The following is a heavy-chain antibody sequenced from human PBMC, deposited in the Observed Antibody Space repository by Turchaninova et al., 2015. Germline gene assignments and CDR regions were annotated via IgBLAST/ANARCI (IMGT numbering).Heavy chain of an antibody. J-gene: IGHJ4*02. Sequence: LQLKESGPGLVKPSETLSLTCTVSGDSISRSTNHGGWIRQPPGKGLEWIGSIYYSGSTNYNPSLKSRVTISADTSKNQFSLKLSSVTAADTAVYYCAKGARYWGQGTLVTVSS. CDR1: GDSISRSTNH. CDR2: IYYSGST. CDR3: AKGARY. V-gene: IGHV4-39*07.